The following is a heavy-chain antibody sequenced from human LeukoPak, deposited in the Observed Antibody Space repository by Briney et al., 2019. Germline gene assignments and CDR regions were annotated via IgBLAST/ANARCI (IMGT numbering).Heavy chain of an antibody. J-gene: IGHJ4*02. V-gene: IGHV1-2*02. CDR3: ARETTYSTSSLHY. CDR2: INPNSGGT. Sequence: ASVKVSCKASGFIFTGYYIHWVRQAPGQGLEWKGWINPNSGGTNYAQKFQGRVTLTRDTSISTAYMELSRLRSDDTAVYYCARETTYSTSSLHYWGQGTLVTVSS. CDR1: GFIFTGYY. D-gene: IGHD6-6*01.